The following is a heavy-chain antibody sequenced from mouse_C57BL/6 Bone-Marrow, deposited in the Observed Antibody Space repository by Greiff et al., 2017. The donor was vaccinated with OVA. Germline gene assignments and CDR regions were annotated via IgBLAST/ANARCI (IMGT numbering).Heavy chain of an antibody. CDR3: ARGRQLRLRQFAY. CDR1: GYTFTSYV. D-gene: IGHD3-2*02. J-gene: IGHJ3*01. Sequence: EVKLQESGPELVKPGASVKMSCKASGYTFTSYVMHWVKQKPGQGLEWIGYIYPYNDGTKYNEKFKGKATLTLDKSSSTAYMELSSLTSEDSAVYYCARGRQLRLRQFAYWGQGTLVTVSA. V-gene: IGHV1-14*01. CDR2: IYPYNDGT.